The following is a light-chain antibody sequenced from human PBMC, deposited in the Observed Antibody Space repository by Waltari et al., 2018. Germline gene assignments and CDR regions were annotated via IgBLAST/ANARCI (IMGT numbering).Light chain of an antibody. V-gene: IGKV3-20*01. CDR1: QSVGSSS. CDR2: RAS. CDR3: QQHGTLPAT. J-gene: IGKJ1*01. Sequence: EIVLTQSPGTASLSPGERVTLSRRASQSVGSSSLAWYQQKPGQAPRLVIYRASRRATGFPDRFSGSGSGTDVSLTISRLEPEDFAVYYCQQHGTLPATFGQGTKVEIK.